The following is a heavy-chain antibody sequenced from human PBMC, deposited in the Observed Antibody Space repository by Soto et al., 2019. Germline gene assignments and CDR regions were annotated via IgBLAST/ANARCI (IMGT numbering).Heavy chain of an antibody. D-gene: IGHD3-10*01. CDR3: ARQGYGSGPNWFDS. CDR2: VYSSGTT. J-gene: IGHJ5*01. CDR1: GGSINSYW. V-gene: IGHV4-4*07. Sequence: PSETLSLTCSVSGGSINSYWWSWTRQPAGKGLEWIGRVYSSGTTDYNPSLNSRANLSVETSKNQFSLKLSSVTAADTAVYYCARQGYGSGPNWFDSWGQGTLVTVSS.